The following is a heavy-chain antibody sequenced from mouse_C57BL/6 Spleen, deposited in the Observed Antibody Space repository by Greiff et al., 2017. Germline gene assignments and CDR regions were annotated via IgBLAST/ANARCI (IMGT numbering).Heavy chain of an antibody. CDR1: GYAFSSSW. J-gene: IGHJ2*01. V-gene: IGHV1-82*01. CDR3: ARGGWYSFDY. Sequence: QVQLQQSGPELVKPGASVKISCKASGYAFSSSWMNWVKQRPGKGLEWIGRIYPGDGDTNYNGKFKGKATLTADKSSSTAYMQLSSLTSEDSAVYFCARGGWYSFDYWGKGTTLTVSS. CDR2: IYPGDGDT. D-gene: IGHD2-3*01.